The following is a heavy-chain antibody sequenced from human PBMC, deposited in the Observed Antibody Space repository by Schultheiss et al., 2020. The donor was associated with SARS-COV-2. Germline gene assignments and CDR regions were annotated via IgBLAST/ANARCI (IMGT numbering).Heavy chain of an antibody. CDR1: GGSISSYY. CDR2: IYYSGST. Sequence: SETLSLTCTVSGGSISSYYWSWIRQPPGKGLEWIGYIYYSGSTNYNPSLKSRVTISVDTSKNQFSLKLSSVTAADTAVYYCARGTHYDAFDIWGQGTMVTVAS. CDR3: ARGTHYDAFDI. V-gene: IGHV4-59*01. J-gene: IGHJ3*02.